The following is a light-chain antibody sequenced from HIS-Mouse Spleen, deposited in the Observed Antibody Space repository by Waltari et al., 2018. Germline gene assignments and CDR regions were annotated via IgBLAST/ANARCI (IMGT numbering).Light chain of an antibody. V-gene: IGLV2-14*01. CDR1: SSDVGRYNY. CDR2: EVS. CDR3: SSYTSSSTPWV. Sequence: QSALTQPASVSGSPGQSITISCTGTSSDVGRYNYVPWYQQHPGKAPKLMIYEVSNRPSGVSNRFSGSKSGNTASLTISGLQAEDEADYYYSSYTSSSTPWVFGGGTKLTVL. J-gene: IGLJ3*02.